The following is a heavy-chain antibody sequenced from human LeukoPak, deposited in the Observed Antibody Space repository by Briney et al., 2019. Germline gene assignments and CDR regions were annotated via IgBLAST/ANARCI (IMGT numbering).Heavy chain of an antibody. Sequence: SETLSLTCTVSGGSISSSSYYWGWIRQPPGKGLEWIGSIYYSGSTYYNPSLKSRVTISVDTSKNQFSLKLSSVTAADTAVHYCARNYDILTGHYYMDVWGKGTTVTISS. J-gene: IGHJ6*03. V-gene: IGHV4-39*01. CDR2: IYYSGST. D-gene: IGHD3-9*01. CDR3: ARNYDILTGHYYMDV. CDR1: GGSISSSSYY.